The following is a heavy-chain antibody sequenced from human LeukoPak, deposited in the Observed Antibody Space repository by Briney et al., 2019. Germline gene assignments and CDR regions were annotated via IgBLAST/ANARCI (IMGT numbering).Heavy chain of an antibody. CDR1: GGTFSSYA. Sequence: SVKVSCKASGGTFSSYAISWVRQAPGQGLEWMGGIIPIFGTANYAQKFQGRVTITADESTSTAYMELSSLRSEDTAVYYCARGDLTGDRGVYYFDYWGQGTLVTVSS. V-gene: IGHV1-69*13. J-gene: IGHJ4*02. CDR3: ARGDLTGDRGVYYFDY. D-gene: IGHD7-27*01. CDR2: IIPIFGTA.